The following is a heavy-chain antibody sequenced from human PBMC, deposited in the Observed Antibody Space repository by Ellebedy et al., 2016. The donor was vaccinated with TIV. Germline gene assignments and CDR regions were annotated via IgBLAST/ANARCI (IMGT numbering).Heavy chain of an antibody. CDR1: GFTFSSYG. Sequence: GGSLRLSCVASGFTFSSYGMHWVRQAPGKGLEAVALISSDGSTEFYADFVKGRFTISRDNSKDTLYLQLNSLRDEDMAVYYCAKRGHCSSAACSQDYWGQGTLVTVSS. D-gene: IGHD2-2*01. J-gene: IGHJ4*02. V-gene: IGHV3-30*18. CDR2: ISSDGSTE. CDR3: AKRGHCSSAACSQDY.